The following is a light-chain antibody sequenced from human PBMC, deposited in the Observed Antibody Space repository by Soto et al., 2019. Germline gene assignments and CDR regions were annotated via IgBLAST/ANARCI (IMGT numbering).Light chain of an antibody. J-gene: IGKJ1*01. CDR3: QQSDSLWT. Sequence: DIQMTQSPSTLSASVGDTVTITCRASQSISSWLAWYQQKPGKAPKLLIYNASSLQTGVPSRFSGSGSGTEFTLTISSLQPDDFATYYCQQSDSLWTFGQGTKVEIK. V-gene: IGKV1-5*03. CDR1: QSISSW. CDR2: NAS.